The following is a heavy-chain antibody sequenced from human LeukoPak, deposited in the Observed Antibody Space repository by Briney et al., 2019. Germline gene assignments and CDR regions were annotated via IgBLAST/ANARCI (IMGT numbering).Heavy chain of an antibody. V-gene: IGHV3-23*01. J-gene: IGHJ4*02. CDR1: GFTFSSYT. CDR3: AKGTSLINILTGYFYYFDY. D-gene: IGHD3-9*01. CDR2: ISGSGGST. Sequence: GGSLRLSCAASGFTFSSYTMNWVRQAPGKGLEWVSAISGSGGSTYYADSVKGRFTISRDNSKNTLYLQMNSLRAEDTAVYYCAKGTSLINILTGYFYYFDYWGQGTLVTVSS.